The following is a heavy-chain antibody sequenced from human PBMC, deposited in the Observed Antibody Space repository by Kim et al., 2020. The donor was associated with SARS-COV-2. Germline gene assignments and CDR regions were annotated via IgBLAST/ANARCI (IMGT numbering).Heavy chain of an antibody. J-gene: IGHJ4*02. V-gene: IGHV4-31*03. CDR3: ARGGTPYYFDY. CDR1: GDSISSGGYY. D-gene: IGHD2-15*01. Sequence: SETLSLTCTVSGDSISSGGYYWSWIRQHPGKGLEWIGYIYYSGSTYYNPSLKSRVTISVDTSKNQFSLKLSSVTAADTAVYYCARGGTPYYFDYWGQGTLVTVSS. CDR2: IYYSGST.